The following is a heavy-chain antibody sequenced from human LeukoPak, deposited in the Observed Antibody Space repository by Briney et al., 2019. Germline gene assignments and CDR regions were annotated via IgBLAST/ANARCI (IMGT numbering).Heavy chain of an antibody. CDR1: GFSVSSNY. CDR3: VRVPGGGD. D-gene: IGHD3-10*01. J-gene: IGHJ4*02. V-gene: IGHV3-66*02. Sequence: GGSLRLSCAASGFSVSSNYMTWVRQAPGKGLEWLSVTYSGGTTYYADSVKGRFTISRDNSKNTLYLQMNGLRTEDTAMYYRVRVPGGGDWGQGTLVTVSS. CDR2: TYSGGTT.